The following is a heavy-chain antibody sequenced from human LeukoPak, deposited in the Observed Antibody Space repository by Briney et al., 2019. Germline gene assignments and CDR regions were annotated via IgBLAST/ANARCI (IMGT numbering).Heavy chain of an antibody. Sequence: ASVKVSCTDSGYTFTTYAMHWVRQAPGQRLEWMGWINAGNGNTKYSQKFQGRVAITRDTSASTAYMELSSLRSADTAVYYCARPWKNYDSSANWFAPWGQGTLVTVSS. CDR1: GYTFTTYA. CDR2: INAGNGNT. CDR3: ARPWKNYDSSANWFAP. V-gene: IGHV1-3*01. J-gene: IGHJ5*02. D-gene: IGHD3-22*01.